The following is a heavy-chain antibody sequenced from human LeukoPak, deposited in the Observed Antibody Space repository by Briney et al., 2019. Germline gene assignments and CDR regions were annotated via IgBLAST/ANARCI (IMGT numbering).Heavy chain of an antibody. CDR1: GGSISSSSYY. V-gene: IGHV4-39*01. Sequence: SETLSLTCTVSGGSISSSSYYWGWIRQPPGKGLEWIGSIYYSGSTYYNPSLKSRVTISVDTSKNQFSLKLSSVTAADTAVYYCARPNYYDSSGQNWFDPWGQGTLVTVSS. J-gene: IGHJ5*02. CDR2: IYYSGST. D-gene: IGHD3-22*01. CDR3: ARPNYYDSSGQNWFDP.